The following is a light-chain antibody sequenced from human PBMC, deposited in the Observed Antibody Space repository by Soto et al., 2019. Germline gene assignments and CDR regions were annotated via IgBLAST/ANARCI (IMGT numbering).Light chain of an antibody. CDR3: QQSYTTPIT. Sequence: DIQMTQSPSSLSASVGDRVTITCRASQSISSYLNWYQQKPGKAPKLLIYAASSLQSWVPSRFSASGSGTDFTLTISSLQPEDFASYHCQQSYTTPITFGQGTRREIK. CDR1: QSISSY. J-gene: IGKJ5*01. V-gene: IGKV1-39*01. CDR2: AAS.